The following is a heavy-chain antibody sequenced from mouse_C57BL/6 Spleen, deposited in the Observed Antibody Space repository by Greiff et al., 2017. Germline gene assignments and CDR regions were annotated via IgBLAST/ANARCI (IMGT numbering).Heavy chain of an antibody. J-gene: IGHJ4*01. V-gene: IGHV14-4*01. CDR3: TTPYDSYAMDY. D-gene: IGHD6-5*01. CDR1: GFNIKDDY. CDR2: IDPENGDT. Sequence: EVQLQQSGAELVRPGASVKLSCTASGFNIKDDYMHWVKQRPEQGLEWIGWIDPENGDTEYASKFQGKAPITADTSSNTAYLQLSSLTSEDTAVYYCTTPYDSYAMDYWGQGTSVTVSS.